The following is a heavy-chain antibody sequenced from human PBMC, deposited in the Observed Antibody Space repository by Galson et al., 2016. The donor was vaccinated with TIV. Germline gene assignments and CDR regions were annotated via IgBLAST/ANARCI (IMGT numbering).Heavy chain of an antibody. CDR3: ARTAGGIDQ. Sequence: QSGAEVKKPGESLKISCKHSGYGFVDYWIVWVRQRPGKGLEWMGIVYLGDSVIRYSPSFQGQVAISADKSSNTAYLQWSSLQASDTAMYYCARTAGGIDQWGQGTLVTVSS. CDR2: VYLGDSVI. V-gene: IGHV5-51*01. CDR1: GYGFVDYW. D-gene: IGHD1-26*01. J-gene: IGHJ4*02.